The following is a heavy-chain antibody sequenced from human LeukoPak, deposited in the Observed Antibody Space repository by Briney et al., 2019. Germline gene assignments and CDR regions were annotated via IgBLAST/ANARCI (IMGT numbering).Heavy chain of an antibody. V-gene: IGHV5-51*01. CDR1: GYRLTDNW. J-gene: IGHJ4*02. Sequence: GESLKISCKISGYRLTDNWIGWMRQVPGKGLEWLGLIYPGDSDTRYSPSFQGQVTISADKSISTAYLQWSSLKASDTAMYYCARHRRKSIIGTASSRGFDSWGQGTLVTVSS. CDR2: IYPGDSDT. CDR3: ARHRRKSIIGTASSRGFDS. D-gene: IGHD3-10*01.